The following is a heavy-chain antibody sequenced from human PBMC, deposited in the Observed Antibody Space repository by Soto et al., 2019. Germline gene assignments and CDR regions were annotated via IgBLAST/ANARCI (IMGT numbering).Heavy chain of an antibody. D-gene: IGHD3-16*01. CDR2: IYYSGST. V-gene: IGHV4-31*03. CDR3: ARVKGALGYYYYGMAV. CDR1: GGSISSGGYY. Sequence: PSETLSLTCTVSGGSISSGGYYWSWIRQHPGKGLEWIGYIYYSGSTYYNPSLKSRVTISVDTSKNQFSLKLSSVTAADTAVYYCARVKGALGYYYYGMAVWGQGTKVTVSS. J-gene: IGHJ6*02.